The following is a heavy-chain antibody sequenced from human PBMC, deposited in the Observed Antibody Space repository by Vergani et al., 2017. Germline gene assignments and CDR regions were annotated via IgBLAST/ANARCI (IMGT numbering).Heavy chain of an antibody. CDR1: GGSISSSSYY. J-gene: IGHJ4*02. Sequence: QLQLQESGPGLVKPSETLSPTCTVPGGSISSSSYYWGWIRQPPGKGLEWIGSIYYSGSTYYNPSLKSRVTISVDTSKNQFSLKRSFVTAADTAVYYCARKDYYGSGTFDYWGQGTLVTVSS. CDR3: ARKDYYGSGTFDY. CDR2: IYYSGST. V-gene: IGHV4-39*01. D-gene: IGHD3-10*01.